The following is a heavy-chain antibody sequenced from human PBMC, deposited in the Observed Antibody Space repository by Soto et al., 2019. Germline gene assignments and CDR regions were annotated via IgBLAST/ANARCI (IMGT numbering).Heavy chain of an antibody. V-gene: IGHV3-30-3*01. CDR3: ARDMLGAAAGMFYFDY. Sequence: QVQLVESGRGVVQPGRSLRLSCAASGFTFSSYAMHWVRQAPGKGLEWVAVISYDGSNKYYADSVKGRFTISRDNSKNTLYLQMNSLRAEDTAVYYCARDMLGAAAGMFYFDYWGQGTLVTVSS. D-gene: IGHD6-13*01. J-gene: IGHJ4*02. CDR2: ISYDGSNK. CDR1: GFTFSSYA.